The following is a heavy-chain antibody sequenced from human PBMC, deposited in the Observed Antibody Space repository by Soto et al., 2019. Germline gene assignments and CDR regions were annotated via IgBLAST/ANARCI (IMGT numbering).Heavy chain of an antibody. CDR2: ISAYNGNT. V-gene: IGHV1-18*04. CDR3: ARDSPLGNWFDP. J-gene: IGHJ5*02. Sequence: AAVKVSCKASSYTFTSYGISWVRQAPGQGLEWMGWISAYNGNTNYAQKLQGRVTMTTDTSTSTAYMELRSLRSDDTAVYYCARDSPLGNWFDPWGQGTLVTVSS. D-gene: IGHD3-10*01. CDR1: SYTFTSYG.